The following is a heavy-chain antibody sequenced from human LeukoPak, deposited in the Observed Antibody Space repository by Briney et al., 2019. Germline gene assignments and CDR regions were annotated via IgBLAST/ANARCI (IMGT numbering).Heavy chain of an antibody. Sequence: SETLSLTCAVSGYSISSGYYWGWIRQPPGKGLEWIGSIYHSGSTYYNPSLKSRVTIPVDTSKNQFSLKLSSVTAADTAVYYCARGVVVISSGDYWGQGTLVTVSS. D-gene: IGHD3-22*01. CDR1: GYSISSGYY. CDR3: ARGVVVISSGDY. CDR2: IYHSGST. J-gene: IGHJ4*02. V-gene: IGHV4-38-2*01.